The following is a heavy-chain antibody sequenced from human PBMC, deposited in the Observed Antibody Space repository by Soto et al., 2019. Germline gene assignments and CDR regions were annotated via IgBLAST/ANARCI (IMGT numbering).Heavy chain of an antibody. Sequence: SVKVSCKTSGGIFKNFDIGWVRQSPGQGLEWMGEIIPLFNATNYAQKFRGRVTVTADESTRTAYMELTRLTYDDTAVYFCAINAERNAQKFDLWGQGTLVTVSS. J-gene: IGHJ4*02. CDR2: IIPLFNAT. CDR3: AINAERNAQKFDL. CDR1: GGIFKNFD. V-gene: IGHV1-69*13. D-gene: IGHD2-2*01.